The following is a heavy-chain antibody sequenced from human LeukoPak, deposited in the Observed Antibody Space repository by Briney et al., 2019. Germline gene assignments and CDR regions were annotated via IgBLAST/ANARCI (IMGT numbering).Heavy chain of an antibody. CDR2: ISWNSGSI. V-gene: IGHV3-9*01. J-gene: IGHJ4*02. D-gene: IGHD6-19*01. CDR3: AKGQGSGRASFDY. Sequence: QPGRSLRLSCAASGFTFDDYAMHWVRQAPGKGLEWVSGISWNSGSIGYADSVKGRFTISRDNAKNSLYLQMNSLRAEDTALYYRAKGQGSGRASFDYWGQGTLVTVSS. CDR1: GFTFDDYA.